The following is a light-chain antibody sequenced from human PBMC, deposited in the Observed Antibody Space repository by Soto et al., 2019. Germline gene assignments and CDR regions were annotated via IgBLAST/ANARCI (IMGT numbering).Light chain of an antibody. V-gene: IGKV3-20*01. CDR1: QSVSSSY. J-gene: IGKJ5*01. Sequence: EIVLTPSPGTLSLSPVERATLSGMASQSVSSSYLAWYQQKPGQAPRLLIYGASSRATGISDRFSGSGSGTDFTLTISRLEPEDYAVYYCQQYTSTPITFGQGTRLEIK. CDR3: QQYTSTPIT. CDR2: GAS.